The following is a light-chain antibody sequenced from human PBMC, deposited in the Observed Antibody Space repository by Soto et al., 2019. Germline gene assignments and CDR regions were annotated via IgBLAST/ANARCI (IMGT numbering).Light chain of an antibody. Sequence: QLVLTQPPSASGTPGQRVTISCSGGSSNIGNNTVNWYQQLPGTAPKLLIYANNQRPSGVPDRFSGSKSGTSASLAISGLQSKDEVDYYCAAWDDSLNNWLFGGGTKVTVL. V-gene: IGLV1-44*01. CDR1: SSNIGNNT. J-gene: IGLJ3*02. CDR3: AAWDDSLNNWL. CDR2: ANN.